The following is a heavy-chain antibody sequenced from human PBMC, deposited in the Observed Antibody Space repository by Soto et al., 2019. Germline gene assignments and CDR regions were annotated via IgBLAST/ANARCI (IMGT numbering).Heavy chain of an antibody. J-gene: IGHJ6*02. CDR1: GFTVSSNY. V-gene: IGHV3-53*01. D-gene: IGHD1-26*01. CDR2: IYSGGST. Sequence: EVQLVESGGGLIQPGGSLRLSCAASGFTVSSNYMSWVRQAPGKGLEWVSVIYSGGSTYYADSVKGRFTISRDNSKNTLYLQMNSRRAEDTAVYYCARRVGATDYYYYGMDVWGQGTTVTVSS. CDR3: ARRVGATDYYYYGMDV.